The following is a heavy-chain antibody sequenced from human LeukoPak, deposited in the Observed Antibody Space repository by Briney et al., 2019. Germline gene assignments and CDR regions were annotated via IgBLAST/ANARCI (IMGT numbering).Heavy chain of an antibody. D-gene: IGHD1-26*01. CDR3: ARDRVGATDYFDY. Sequence: GGSLRLSCAASGFTFSNYAMSWVRQAPGKGLEWVAGISGTGGSTHYADSVKGRFTISRDNSKNTLYLQMNSLRAEDTAVYYCARDRVGATDYFDYWGQGTLVTVSS. J-gene: IGHJ4*02. CDR1: GFTFSNYA. CDR2: ISGTGGST. V-gene: IGHV3-23*01.